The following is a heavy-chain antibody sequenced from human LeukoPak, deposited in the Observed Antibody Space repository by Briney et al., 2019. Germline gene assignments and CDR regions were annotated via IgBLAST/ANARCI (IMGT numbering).Heavy chain of an antibody. CDR2: ISYDGPNK. J-gene: IGHJ4*02. V-gene: IGHV3-30*03. CDR3: ARGRHSSSWSPIDY. Sequence: GRSLSLSCAASGFTFSNYGMHWVRQAPGKGLEWVAVISYDGPNKYSADSVKGRFTISRDNSRNTLYLQMNSLRAEDTAMYYCARGRHSSSWSPIDYWGQGTRSPSPQ. CDR1: GFTFSNYG. D-gene: IGHD6-13*01.